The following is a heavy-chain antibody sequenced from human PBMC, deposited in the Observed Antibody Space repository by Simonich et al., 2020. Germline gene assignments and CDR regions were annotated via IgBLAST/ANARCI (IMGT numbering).Heavy chain of an antibody. V-gene: IGHV4-59*08. CDR2: IYYSGST. CDR1: GGSISSYS. CDR3: ARHDRWLQFYFDY. J-gene: IGHJ4*02. D-gene: IGHD5-12*01. Sequence: QVQLQESGPGLVKPSETLSLTCTVSGGSISSYSWSWIRQPPGKGLEWIGYIYYSGSTNYNPSLKSRGTISVDTSKNQFSLKLSSVTAADTAVYYCARHDRWLQFYFDYWGQGTLVTVSS.